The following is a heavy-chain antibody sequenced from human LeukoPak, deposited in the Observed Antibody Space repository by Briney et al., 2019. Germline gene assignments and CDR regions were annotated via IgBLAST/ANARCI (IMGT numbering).Heavy chain of an antibody. D-gene: IGHD2-21*02. V-gene: IGHV4-38-2*02. J-gene: IGHJ4*02. Sequence: PSETLSLTCTVSGDSIRSGYYWGWIRQPPGKGLEWIGSIYHSGITHNNPSLRSRVTTSLDTSKNQFSLKLTSVTAADTAIYYCARHRDLYCGADCSNEYWGQGTLVTVSS. CDR2: IYHSGIT. CDR3: ARHRDLYCGADCSNEY. CDR1: GDSIRSGYY.